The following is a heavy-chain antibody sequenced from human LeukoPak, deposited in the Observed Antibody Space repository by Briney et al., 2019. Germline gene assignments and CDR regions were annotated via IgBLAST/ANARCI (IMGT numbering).Heavy chain of an antibody. D-gene: IGHD2-15*01. CDR2: IYTSGST. J-gene: IGHJ2*01. CDR1: GGSISNYY. V-gene: IGHV4-4*07. Sequence: SETLSLTCTVSGGSISNYYWSWIRQPAGKGLEWIGRIYTSGSTNYNPSLKSRVTMSVDTSKNQFSLKLSSVTAADTAVYYCARSQYCSGGSCYKVIWYFALWGRGTLVTVSS. CDR3: ARSQYCSGGSCYKVIWYFAL.